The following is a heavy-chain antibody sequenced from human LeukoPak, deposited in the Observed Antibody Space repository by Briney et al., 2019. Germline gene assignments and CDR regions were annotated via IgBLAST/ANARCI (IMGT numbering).Heavy chain of an antibody. CDR2: IYSGGGT. CDR3: ARGVTSTSRGS. V-gene: IGHV3-66*01. J-gene: IGHJ5*02. CDR1: GFTFSSYA. Sequence: GGSLRLSCAASGFTFSSYAMSWVRQAPGKGLEWVSVIYSGGGTAYADSVKDRFTISRDTSKNTLYLQMSSLRAEDTAMYYCARGVTSTSRGSWGQGTLVTVSS. D-gene: IGHD2-2*01.